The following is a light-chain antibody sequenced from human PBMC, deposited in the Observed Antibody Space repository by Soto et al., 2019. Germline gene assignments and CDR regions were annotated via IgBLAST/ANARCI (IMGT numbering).Light chain of an antibody. Sequence: QPVLTQPPSVSGAPGQRVTISCTGSSSNIGAGYDVNWYQQLPGTAPKFLIYANSNRPSGVPDRFSGSKSGTSASLAITGLQTEDEADYYCQSYDSRLSGDVFGTGTKLTVL. J-gene: IGLJ1*01. CDR2: ANS. CDR3: QSYDSRLSGDV. V-gene: IGLV1-40*01. CDR1: SSNIGAGYD.